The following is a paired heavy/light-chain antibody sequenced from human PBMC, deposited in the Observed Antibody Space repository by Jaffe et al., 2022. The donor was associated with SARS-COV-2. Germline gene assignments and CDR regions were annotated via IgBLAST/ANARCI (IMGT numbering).Light chain of an antibody. J-gene: IGKJ1*01. Sequence: EVVLTQSPGTLSLSPGERATVSCRASQSISSSYLAWYQQRPGQAPRLLIYGASSRATGIPDRFSGSGSGTDFTLTISRLEPEDFAVYYCQQYGSSPTWTFGQGTKVEIK. V-gene: IGKV3-20*01. CDR2: GAS. CDR1: QSISSSY. CDR3: QQYGSSPTWT.
Heavy chain of an antibody. D-gene: IGHD3-3*01. J-gene: IGHJ5*02. V-gene: IGHV4-39*01. Sequence: QMHLQESGPGLVKPSETLSLTCTVSVGSISSSSYFWAWIRQPPEKGLEWIGSVYHSGSTYYNPSLRSRVTISVDTSKNQFSLKLRSVTAADTAVYYCASADDYWFDPWGQGTLVTVSS. CDR2: VYHSGST. CDR1: VGSISSSSYF. CDR3: ASADDYWFDP.